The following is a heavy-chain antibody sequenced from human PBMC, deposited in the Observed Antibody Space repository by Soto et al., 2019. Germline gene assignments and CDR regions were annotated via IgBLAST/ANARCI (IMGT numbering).Heavy chain of an antibody. V-gene: IGHV4-59*08. CDR2: IYYSGST. CDR3: ARMPEIGYGGAYFDY. Sequence: PSETLSLTCTVSGGSISSYYWSWIRQPPGKGLEWIGYIYYSGSTNYNPSLKSRVTISVDTSKNQFSLKLSSVTAADTAVYYCARMPEIGYGGAYFDYWGQGTLLTVSS. J-gene: IGHJ4*02. CDR1: GGSISSYY. D-gene: IGHD4-17*01.